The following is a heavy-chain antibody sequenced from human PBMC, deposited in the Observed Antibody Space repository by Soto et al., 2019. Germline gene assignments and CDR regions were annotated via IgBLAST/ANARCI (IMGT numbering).Heavy chain of an antibody. CDR3: ARGGYDY. D-gene: IGHD1-26*01. CDR2: IYYSGST. V-gene: IGHV4-39*01. J-gene: IGHJ4*02. CDR1: GGSISSSSYY. Sequence: QLQLQESGPGLVKPSETLSLTCTVSGGSISSSSYYWGWIRQPPGKGLECIGTIYYSGSTYYNPSLKSRVTISVDTSKNQVSLRLSSVTAADTAVYYCARGGYDYWGQGTLVTVSS.